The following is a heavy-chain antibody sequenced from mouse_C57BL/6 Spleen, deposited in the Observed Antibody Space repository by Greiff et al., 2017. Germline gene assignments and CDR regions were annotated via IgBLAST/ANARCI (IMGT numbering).Heavy chain of an antibody. CDR1: GYTFTDYN. CDR3: ARMDDYDLYFDY. J-gene: IGHJ2*01. D-gene: IGHD2-4*01. V-gene: IGHV1-22*01. Sequence: VQLQQSGPELVKPGASVKMSCKASGYTFTDYNMHWVKQSHGKSLEWIGYINPNNGGTSYNQKFKGKATLTVNKSSSTAYMELRSLTSEDSAVYYCARMDDYDLYFDYWGQGTTLTVSS. CDR2: INPNNGGT.